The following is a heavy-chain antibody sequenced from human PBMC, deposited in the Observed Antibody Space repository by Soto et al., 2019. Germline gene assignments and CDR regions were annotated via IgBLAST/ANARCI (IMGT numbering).Heavy chain of an antibody. Sequence: ASVKVSCKASGGTFSSYAISWVRQAPGQGLEWMGGIIPIFGTANYAQKFQGRVTITADESTSTAYMELSSLRSEDTAVYYCARGLNWNYGGWFDPWGQGTLVTVSS. CDR1: GGTFSSYA. CDR3: ARGLNWNYGGWFDP. CDR2: IIPIFGTA. V-gene: IGHV1-69*13. D-gene: IGHD1-7*01. J-gene: IGHJ5*02.